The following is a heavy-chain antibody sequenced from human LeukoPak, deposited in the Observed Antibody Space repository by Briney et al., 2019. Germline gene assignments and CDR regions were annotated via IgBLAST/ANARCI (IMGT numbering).Heavy chain of an antibody. CDR1: GFTFSDYY. J-gene: IGHJ6*02. V-gene: IGHV3-66*01. CDR3: ARDNIVALRERDYYYGMDV. D-gene: IGHD2-21*01. Sequence: GGSLRLSCAASGFTFSDYYMSWIRQAPGEGLEWVSVIYSGGSTYYADSVKGRFTISRDNSKNTLYLQMNSLRAEDTAVYYCARDNIVALRERDYYYGMDVWGQGTTVTVSS. CDR2: IYSGGST.